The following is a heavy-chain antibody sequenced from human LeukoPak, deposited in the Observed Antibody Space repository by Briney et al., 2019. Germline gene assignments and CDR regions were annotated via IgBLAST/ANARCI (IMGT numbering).Heavy chain of an antibody. Sequence: ASVKVSCKASGYTFTSYYMHWVRQAPGQGLEWMGIINPSGGSTSYAQKLQGRVTITTDESTSTAYMELSSLRSEDTAVYYCAREGVNGVCGYWGQGTLVTVSS. CDR3: AREGVNGVCGY. D-gene: IGHD2-8*01. V-gene: IGHV1-46*04. CDR2: INPSGGST. CDR1: GYTFTSYY. J-gene: IGHJ4*02.